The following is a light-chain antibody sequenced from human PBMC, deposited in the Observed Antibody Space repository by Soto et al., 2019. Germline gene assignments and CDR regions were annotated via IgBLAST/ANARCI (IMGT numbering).Light chain of an antibody. CDR3: QQYGSSPTYT. CDR2: GAS. J-gene: IGKJ2*01. CDR1: QSVSITY. V-gene: IGKV3-20*01. Sequence: EIVLTQSPGTLSLSPGERATLSCRAGQSVSITYLAWYQQKPGQAPRLLIYGASSRATGIPDRFSGSGSGTDFTLTISRLEPEDVAVDYCQQYGSSPTYTFGQGTKLEIK.